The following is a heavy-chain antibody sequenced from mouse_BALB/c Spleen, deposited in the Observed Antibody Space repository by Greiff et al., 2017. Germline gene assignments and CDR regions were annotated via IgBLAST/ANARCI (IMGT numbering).Heavy chain of an antibody. D-gene: IGHD1-1*01. J-gene: IGHJ3*01. V-gene: IGHV5-6-5*01. CDR1: GFTFSSYA. Sequence: EVKLQESGGGLVKPGGSLKLSCAASGFTFSSYAMSWVRQTPEKRLEWVASIGSGGSTYYPDSVKGRFTISRDNARNILYLQMSSLRSEDTAMYYCARGENYYGSSPFAYWGQGTLVTVSA. CDR2: IGSGGST. CDR3: ARGENYYGSSPFAY.